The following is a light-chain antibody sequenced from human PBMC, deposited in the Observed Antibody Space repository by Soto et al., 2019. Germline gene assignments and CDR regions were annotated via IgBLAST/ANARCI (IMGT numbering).Light chain of an antibody. CDR2: NVN. Sequence: QSALTQPASVSGSLGQSITISCTAPSGDIANYDYVSWYQQHPGKAPKLMIYNVNNRPSGVSDRFSGSKSGNTASLTISGLQAEDETDYYCSSYTSISTVVFGGGTKLTVL. V-gene: IGLV2-14*03. CDR3: SSYTSISTVV. J-gene: IGLJ2*01. CDR1: SGDIANYDY.